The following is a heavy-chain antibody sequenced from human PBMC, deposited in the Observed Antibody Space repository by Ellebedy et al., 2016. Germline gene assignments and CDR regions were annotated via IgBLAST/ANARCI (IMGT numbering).Heavy chain of an antibody. J-gene: IGHJ3*02. Sequence: GESLKISXAASGFSFSSYIMYWVRQAPGKGLEWVALISYDGRKQHYTDSVKGRFTVSRDNSKNTLFLQMNSLRVEDTAVYFCTANRHGASDIWGQGTMVTVSS. CDR1: GFSFSSYI. CDR3: TANRHGASDI. V-gene: IGHV3-30*03. D-gene: IGHD1-14*01. CDR2: ISYDGRKQ.